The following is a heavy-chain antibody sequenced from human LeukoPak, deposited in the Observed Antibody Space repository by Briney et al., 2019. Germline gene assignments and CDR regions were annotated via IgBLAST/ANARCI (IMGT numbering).Heavy chain of an antibody. CDR2: ISSSSSYI. Sequence: GGSLRLSCAASGFTFSSCSMNWVRQAPGKGLEWVSSISSSSSYIYYADSVKGRFTISRDNAKNSLYLQMNSLRAEDTAVYYCARDLGIAAAKSDYWGQGTLVTVSS. CDR3: ARDLGIAAAKSDY. V-gene: IGHV3-21*01. J-gene: IGHJ4*02. CDR1: GFTFSSCS. D-gene: IGHD6-13*01.